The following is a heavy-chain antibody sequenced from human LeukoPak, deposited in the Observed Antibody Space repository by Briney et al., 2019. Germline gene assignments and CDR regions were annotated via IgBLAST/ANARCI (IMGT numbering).Heavy chain of an antibody. V-gene: IGHV4-39*07. J-gene: IGHJ5*02. CDR2: IYYSGST. CDR1: GGSISSSSYY. Sequence: SETLSLTCTVSGGSISSSSYYWGWIRQPPGKGLEWIGSIYYSGSTYYNPSLKSRVTISVDTSKNQFSLKLSSVTAADTAGYYCARGVGLLLPHWFDPWGQGTLVTVSS. CDR3: ARGVGLLLPHWFDP. D-gene: IGHD2-21*02.